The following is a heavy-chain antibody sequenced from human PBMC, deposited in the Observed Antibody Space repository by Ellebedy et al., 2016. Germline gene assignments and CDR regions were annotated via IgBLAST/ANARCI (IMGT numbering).Heavy chain of an antibody. CDR2: FHPEDGET. J-gene: IGHJ4*02. CDR1: GYTLSELS. Sequence: ASVKVSCKVSGYTLSELSMHWVRQAPGKGLEWMGGFHPEDGETVYAQKFQGRVTMTEDTSTSTAYMELRRLRSDDTAVYYCARDSRVTFGGLIVYFDFWGQGTLVTVSS. CDR3: ARDSRVTFGGLIVYFDF. V-gene: IGHV1-24*01. D-gene: IGHD3-16*02.